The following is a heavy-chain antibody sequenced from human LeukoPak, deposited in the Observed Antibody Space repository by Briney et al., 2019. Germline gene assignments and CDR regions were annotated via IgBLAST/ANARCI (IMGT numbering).Heavy chain of an antibody. CDR2: IGGTGDRT. CDR3: AKDPVVYHGGSGWHYFDY. J-gene: IGHJ4*02. CDR1: RFTFSSYA. D-gene: IGHD6-19*01. Sequence: GGSLRLSCAASRFTFSSYAMSWVRQAPGRGLEWVSTIGGTGDRTYYADSVKGRFTISRDNSMDTLFLQMNSLKAEDTAVCYCAKDPVVYHGGSGWHYFDYWGQGTLVTVSS. V-gene: IGHV3-23*01.